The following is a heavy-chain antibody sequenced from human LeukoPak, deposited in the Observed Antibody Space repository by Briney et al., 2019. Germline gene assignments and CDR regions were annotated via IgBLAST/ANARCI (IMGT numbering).Heavy chain of an antibody. D-gene: IGHD5-12*01. CDR2: IKQDGSEK. Sequence: GGSLRLSCAASGFTFSSYWMSWVRQAPGKGLEWVANIKQDGSEKYYVDSVKGRFTISRDNAKNSLYLQMNSLRAEDTAVYYCARDRSGYDPGTDYWGQGTLVTVSS. CDR1: GFTFSSYW. CDR3: ARDRSGYDPGTDY. J-gene: IGHJ4*02. V-gene: IGHV3-7*01.